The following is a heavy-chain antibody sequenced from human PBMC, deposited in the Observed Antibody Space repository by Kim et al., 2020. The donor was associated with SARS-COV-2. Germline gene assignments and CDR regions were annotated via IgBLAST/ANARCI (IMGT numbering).Heavy chain of an antibody. CDR1: GGSISSSSYY. V-gene: IGHV4-39*01. J-gene: IGHJ2*01. CDR2: IYYSGST. Sequence: SETLSLTCTVSGGSISSSSYYWGWIRQPPGKGLEWIGSIYYSGSTYYNTSLKSRVTISVDTSKNQFSLKLSSVTAADTAVYYCARRPKVYTIFGVVAAFDLWGRGTLVTVSS. D-gene: IGHD3-3*01. CDR3: ARRPKVYTIFGVVAAFDL.